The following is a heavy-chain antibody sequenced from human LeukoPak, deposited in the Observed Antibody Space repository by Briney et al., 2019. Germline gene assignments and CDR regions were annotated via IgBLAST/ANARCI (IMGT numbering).Heavy chain of an antibody. J-gene: IGHJ6*02. CDR3: ARTAYCGGDCYPWGYYYYYGMDV. CDR2: IYHSGST. CDR1: GGSISSGGYS. V-gene: IGHV4-30-2*01. D-gene: IGHD2-21*02. Sequence: SETLSLTCAVSGGSISSGGYSWRWIRQPPGKGLEWIGYIYHSGSTYYNPSLKSRVTISVDRSKNQFSLKLSSVTAADTAVYYCARTAYCGGDCYPWGYYYYYGMDVWGQGTTVTVSS.